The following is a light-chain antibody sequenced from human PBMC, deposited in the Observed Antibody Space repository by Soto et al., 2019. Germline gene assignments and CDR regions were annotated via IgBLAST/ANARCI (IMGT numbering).Light chain of an antibody. Sequence: QSALTQPRSVSGSPGQSVTLSCTGTSSDVGGYHYVSWYQHHPGKAPKLMIYDVTKRPSGVPDRFSGSKSGNTASLTISGLQAEDEADYYCCSYRGSSTLYVFGTGTKLTVL. J-gene: IGLJ1*01. CDR2: DVT. V-gene: IGLV2-11*01. CDR1: SSDVGGYHY. CDR3: CSYRGSSTLYV.